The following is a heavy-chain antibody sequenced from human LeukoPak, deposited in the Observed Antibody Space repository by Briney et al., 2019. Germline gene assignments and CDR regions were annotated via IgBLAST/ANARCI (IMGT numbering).Heavy chain of an antibody. CDR1: SGSINTSNYY. V-gene: IGHV4-39*07. CDR2: IFYRGGT. J-gene: IGHJ4*02. CDR3: ARFAPPRSDKEY. Sequence: SETLSLTCTVSSGSINTSNYYWGWIRQPPGKGLEWIGNIFYRGGTYYSPSFQGQVTISADKSISTAYLQWSSLKASDTAMYYCARFAPPRSDKEYWGQGTLVTVSS.